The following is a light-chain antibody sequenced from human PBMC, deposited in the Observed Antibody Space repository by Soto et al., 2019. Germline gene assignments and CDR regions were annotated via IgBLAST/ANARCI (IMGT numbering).Light chain of an antibody. CDR1: HTISKY. Sequence: DIQMTQSPSSLSAFLGDRVTITCRASHTISKYLNWYQQKPGKAPKLLIYAASGLHSGVPSRFSGTGSGTDFTLIISTLQPEDFATYYCQQTYSSPRTFGQGTKVEIK. J-gene: IGKJ1*01. CDR3: QQTYSSPRT. CDR2: AAS. V-gene: IGKV1-39*01.